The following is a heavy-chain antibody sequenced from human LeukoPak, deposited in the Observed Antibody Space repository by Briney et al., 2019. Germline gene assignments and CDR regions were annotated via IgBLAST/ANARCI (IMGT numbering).Heavy chain of an antibody. Sequence: SETLSLTCAVSGYSISSGYYWGWIRQPPGKGLEWIGSIYHSGSTYYNPSLKSRVTISVDTSKNQFSLKLSSVTAADTAVYYCARRGYGSGSYYPSDDYWGQGTLVTVSS. CDR3: ARRGYGSGSYYPSDDY. D-gene: IGHD3-10*01. CDR2: IYHSGST. CDR1: GYSISSGYY. V-gene: IGHV4-38-2*01. J-gene: IGHJ4*02.